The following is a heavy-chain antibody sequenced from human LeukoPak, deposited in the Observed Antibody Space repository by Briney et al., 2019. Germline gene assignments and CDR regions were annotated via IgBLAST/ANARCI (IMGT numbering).Heavy chain of an antibody. CDR1: GFTLSSFA. Sequence: GGSLRLSCAPSGFTLSSFAMSWVRQAPGKGLEWVSAISGSGGSTYYADSVKGRFTISRDNSKNTLYLQMNSLRAGDTAVYYCAKYDFWSGWSSFDYWGQGTLVTVSS. CDR2: ISGSGGST. J-gene: IGHJ4*02. CDR3: AKYDFWSGWSSFDY. V-gene: IGHV3-23*01. D-gene: IGHD3-3*01.